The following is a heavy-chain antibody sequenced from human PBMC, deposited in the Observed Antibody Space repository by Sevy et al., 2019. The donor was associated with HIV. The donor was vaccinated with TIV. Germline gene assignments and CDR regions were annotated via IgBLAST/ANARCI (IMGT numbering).Heavy chain of an antibody. V-gene: IGHV3-21*01. CDR1: GFTFSSYN. J-gene: IGHJ6*02. CDR3: ARDSGEGYYAMDV. CDR2: ISTTSTYV. D-gene: IGHD3-10*01. Sequence: GGSLRLSCAASGFTFSSYNMNWVRQAPGKGLDWVSSISTTSTYVYYADSVKGRFTISRDNAKNSLYLQVNSLRAEDTAVYYCARDSGEGYYAMDVWGQGTTVTVSS.